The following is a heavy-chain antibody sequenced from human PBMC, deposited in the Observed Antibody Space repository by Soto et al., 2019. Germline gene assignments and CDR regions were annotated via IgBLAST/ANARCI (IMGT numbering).Heavy chain of an antibody. CDR2: LTGGGDNT. D-gene: IGHD2-2*01. Sequence: EVQLLESGGGFVQPGGPLRLSCAASGFTFSNYAMTWVRQAPGKGLEWVSALTGGGDNTYYADSAKGRFTISRDNFKNTLYLQMNSLRDEDTAIYYCARGSKGFDYWGQGTLVTVSS. V-gene: IGHV3-23*01. CDR3: ARGSKGFDY. CDR1: GFTFSNYA. J-gene: IGHJ4*02.